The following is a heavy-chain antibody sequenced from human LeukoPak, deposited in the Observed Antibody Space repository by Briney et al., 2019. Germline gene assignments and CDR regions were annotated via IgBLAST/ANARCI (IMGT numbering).Heavy chain of an antibody. CDR3: ARVLSGSSGSYYYYYMDV. CDR2: ISYSGST. D-gene: IGHD3-10*01. Sequence: SETLSLTCTVSGGSISSHYWSWIRQPPGKGLEWIGYISYSGSTNYNTSLRSRVTISVDTSKNQFSLKLSSVTAADTAVYYCARVLSGSSGSYYYYYMDVWGKGTTVTVSS. CDR1: GGSISSHY. V-gene: IGHV4-59*11. J-gene: IGHJ6*03.